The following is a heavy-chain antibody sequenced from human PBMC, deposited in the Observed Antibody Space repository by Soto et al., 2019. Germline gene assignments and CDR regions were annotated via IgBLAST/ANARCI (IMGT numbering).Heavy chain of an antibody. CDR2: TSYDGRNK. Sequence: QVQLVESGGDVVQPGGSLRLSCAGSGFTFTNYGMHWVRQAPGKGLEWVALTSYDGRNKYYADSVKGRFTISRDNSKNTMYLQMTSLRADDTAVYYCAKESSPPYCGGGSCYLGGWGYWGQGTLVSVSS. J-gene: IGHJ4*02. V-gene: IGHV3-30*18. CDR1: GFTFTNYG. D-gene: IGHD2-15*01. CDR3: AKESSPPYCGGGSCYLGGWGY.